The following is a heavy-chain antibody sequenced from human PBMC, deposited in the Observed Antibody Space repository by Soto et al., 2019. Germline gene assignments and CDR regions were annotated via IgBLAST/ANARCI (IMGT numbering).Heavy chain of an antibody. D-gene: IGHD1-26*01. CDR3: ARDAKWDPRGVEAQQDDYFDY. Sequence: ASVKVSCKASGYTFTSYGISWVRQAPGQGLEWMGWVDTGNGNTEYSQKFQGRVTITRDTYANTADMELSSLRSEDTAVYYCARDAKWDPRGVEAQQDDYFDYWGQGTLVTVSS. CDR2: VDTGNGNT. J-gene: IGHJ4*02. CDR1: GYTFTSYG. V-gene: IGHV1-3*04.